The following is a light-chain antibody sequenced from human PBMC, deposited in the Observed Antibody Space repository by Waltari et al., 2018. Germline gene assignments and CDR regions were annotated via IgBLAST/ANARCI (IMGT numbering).Light chain of an antibody. J-gene: IGLJ2*01. V-gene: IGLV1-47*02. CDR1: SPTIGRHY. CDR2: TDE. CDR3: AAWDDSPSGHVV. Sequence: SVLTQPPSASGAPGQRVTISCSGSSPTIGRHYVYCYQQLPGTAPKLLIYTDEQRAAGVPDRVSASKSGTSASLAISGLRSEDEADYYCAAWDDSPSGHVVFGGGTKLTVL.